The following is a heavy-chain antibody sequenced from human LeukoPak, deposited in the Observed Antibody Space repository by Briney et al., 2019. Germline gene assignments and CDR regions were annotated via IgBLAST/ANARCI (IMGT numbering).Heavy chain of an antibody. J-gene: IGHJ4*02. V-gene: IGHV3-23*01. CDR3: ARVNRDCGGGSCYSYDY. D-gene: IGHD2-15*01. CDR1: RFTFNTYA. CDR2: INGNGYIT. Sequence: GGSLRLSCAASRFTFNTYAVNWVRQAPGNGLEWVSGINGNGYITYYADSVRGRFTISRDNSQNTLYLQMNSLRAEDTAVHYCARVNRDCGGGSCYSYDYWGQGTLVTVSS.